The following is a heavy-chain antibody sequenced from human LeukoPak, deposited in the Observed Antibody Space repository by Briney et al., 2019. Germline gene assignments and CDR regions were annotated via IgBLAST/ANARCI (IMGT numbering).Heavy chain of an antibody. V-gene: IGHV3-66*02. CDR2: IHSGGST. CDR1: GFPVNSTY. J-gene: IGHJ6*02. D-gene: IGHD5-18*01. Sequence: PGGSLRLSCVASGFPVNSTYMNWVRQAPGKGLEWVSVIHSGGSTYYADSVKGRFTISRDTSKNMLYLQMNSLRPEDTALYYCARDKKRNSYGYNYYGMDVWGQGTTVTVSS. CDR3: ARDKKRNSYGYNYYGMDV.